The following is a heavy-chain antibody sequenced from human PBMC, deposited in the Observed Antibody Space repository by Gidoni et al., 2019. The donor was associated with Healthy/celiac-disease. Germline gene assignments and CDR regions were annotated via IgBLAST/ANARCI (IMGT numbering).Heavy chain of an antibody. CDR2: TFTSNGNT. D-gene: IGHD6-6*01. Sequence: GYTFTSNGNTKYSQKFQGRVTITRDTSASTAYMELSSLRSEDTAVYYCARDLYSSSWGGGGMDVWGQGTTVTVSS. CDR3: ARDLYSSSWGGGGMDV. V-gene: IGHV1-3*04. J-gene: IGHJ6*02.